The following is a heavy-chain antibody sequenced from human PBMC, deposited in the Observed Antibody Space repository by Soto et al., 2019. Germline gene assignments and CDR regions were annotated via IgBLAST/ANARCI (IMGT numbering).Heavy chain of an antibody. CDR2: IDHSGYT. Sequence: LSLTCAVYGGSFSGYYWNWIRQPPGKGLKWIGEIDHSGYTNYNPSLKSRVTISVDTSKNQFSLRLTSVTAADTAVYYCARVRDWFDPWGQGTLVTVSS. D-gene: IGHD3-3*01. CDR1: GGSFSGYY. J-gene: IGHJ5*02. V-gene: IGHV4-34*01. CDR3: ARVRDWFDP.